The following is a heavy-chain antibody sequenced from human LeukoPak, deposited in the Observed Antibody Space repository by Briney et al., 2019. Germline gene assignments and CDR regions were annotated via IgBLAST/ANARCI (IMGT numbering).Heavy chain of an antibody. Sequence: GGSLRLSCAASGFTFSRYGMHWVRQAPGKGLEWVAFIRYDGSNKYYADSVKGRFTISRDNSKNTLYLQMNSLRAEDTAVYYCVREEGDGYNYDYWGQGTLVTVSS. CDR1: GFTFSRYG. V-gene: IGHV3-30*02. J-gene: IGHJ4*02. CDR3: VREEGDGYNYDY. CDR2: IRYDGSNK. D-gene: IGHD5-24*01.